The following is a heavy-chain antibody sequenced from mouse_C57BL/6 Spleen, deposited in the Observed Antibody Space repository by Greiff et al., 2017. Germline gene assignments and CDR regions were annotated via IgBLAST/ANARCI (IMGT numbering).Heavy chain of an antibody. V-gene: IGHV5-6*02. CDR2: ISSGGSYT. Sequence: DVMLVESGGDLVKPGGSLKLSCAASGFTFSSYGMSWVRQTPDKRLEWVATISSGGSYTYYPDSVKGRFTISRDNAKNTLYLQMSSLKSEDTAMYYCARPGGDYGSSYWYFDVWGTGTTVTVSS. CDR3: ARPGGDYGSSYWYFDV. CDR1: GFTFSSYG. D-gene: IGHD1-1*01. J-gene: IGHJ1*03.